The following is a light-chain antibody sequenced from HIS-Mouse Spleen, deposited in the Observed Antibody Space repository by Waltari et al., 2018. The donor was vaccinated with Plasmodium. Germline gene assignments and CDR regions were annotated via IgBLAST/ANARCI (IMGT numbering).Light chain of an antibody. CDR2: EVS. V-gene: IGLV2-8*01. CDR1: SSDVGGYNY. CDR3: SSYAGSNNLV. Sequence: QSALTQPPSASGSPGQSVTISCTGTSSDVGGYNYVSWYQQHTGTAPKLMIYEVSKRPSGVPDRFSGSKSGNTASLTVSGLQAEDEADYYGSSYAGSNNLVFGGGTKLTVL. J-gene: IGLJ2*01.